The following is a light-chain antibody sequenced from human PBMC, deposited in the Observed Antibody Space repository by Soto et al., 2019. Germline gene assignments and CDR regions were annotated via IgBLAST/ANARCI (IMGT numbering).Light chain of an antibody. V-gene: IGKV3-20*01. Sequence: EIVLTQSPGTLSLSPGERATLSCRASQTVSSRYLAWYQQKPGQAPRLLMYGASNRATGIPDRFSGSGSGTDFTLTISRLEPEDFAVYFCQQYRRSSPFTFGQGTKVEIK. CDR2: GAS. CDR1: QTVSSRY. J-gene: IGKJ2*01. CDR3: QQYRRSSPFT.